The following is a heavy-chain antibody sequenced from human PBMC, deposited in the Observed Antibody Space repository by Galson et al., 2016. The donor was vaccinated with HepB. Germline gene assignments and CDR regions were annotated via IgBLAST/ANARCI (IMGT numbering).Heavy chain of an antibody. V-gene: IGHV4-34*01. CDR1: AGSFSGYY. D-gene: IGHD5-18*01. Sequence: ETLSLTCAVYAGSFSGYYWSWIRQPPGKGLEWIGEINHSGSTNYNPSLKSRVTISVDTSKNEFSLKLSSVTAADTAVYFCARAWIQLWLRRDWYFDFWGRGTLVTVSS. CDR2: INHSGST. CDR3: ARAWIQLWLRRDWYFDF. J-gene: IGHJ2*01.